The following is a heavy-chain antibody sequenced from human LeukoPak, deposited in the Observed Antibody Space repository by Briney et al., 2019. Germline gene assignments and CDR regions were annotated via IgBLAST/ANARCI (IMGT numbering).Heavy chain of an antibody. Sequence: ASVKVSCKASGYTFTGYYMHWVRQAPGQGLEWMGWINPNSGGTNYAQKFQGRVTMTRDTSISTAYMELSRLRSDDTAVYYCARPYSAVIHYFDNWGQGTLVTVSS. CDR3: ARPYSAVIHYFDN. CDR1: GYTFTGYY. D-gene: IGHD6-13*01. J-gene: IGHJ4*02. V-gene: IGHV1-2*02. CDR2: INPNSGGT.